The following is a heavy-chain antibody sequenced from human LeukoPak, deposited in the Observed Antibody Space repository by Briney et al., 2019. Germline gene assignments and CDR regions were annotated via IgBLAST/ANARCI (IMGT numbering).Heavy chain of an antibody. Sequence: GASVKVSCKASGYTFTGYYMHWVRQAPGHGLEWMGWINPNNGGTNYAQKFQGRVTITRNTSISTAYMELSSLRSEDTAVYYCARGMQLLPGIDYWGQGTLVTVSS. J-gene: IGHJ4*02. CDR2: INPNNGGT. CDR1: GYTFTGYY. V-gene: IGHV1-2*02. D-gene: IGHD6-6*01. CDR3: ARGMQLLPGIDY.